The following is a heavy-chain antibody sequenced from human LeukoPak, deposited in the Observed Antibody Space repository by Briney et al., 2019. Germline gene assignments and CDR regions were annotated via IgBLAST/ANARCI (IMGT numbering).Heavy chain of an antibody. CDR3: AKDWYFPTDY. CDR1: GFTFSSYA. CDR2: ISYDGSNK. Sequence: GGSLRLSCATSGFTFSSYAMSWVRQAPGKGLEWVAVISYDGSNKYYADSVKGRFTISRDNSKNTLYLQMNSLRAEDTAVYYCAKDWYFPTDYWGQGTLVAVSS. V-gene: IGHV3-30*18. J-gene: IGHJ4*02. D-gene: IGHD3-9*01.